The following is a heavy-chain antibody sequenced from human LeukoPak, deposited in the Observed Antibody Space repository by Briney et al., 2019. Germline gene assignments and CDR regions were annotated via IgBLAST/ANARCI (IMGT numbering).Heavy chain of an antibody. J-gene: IGHJ4*02. V-gene: IGHV1-69*01. D-gene: IGHD5-18*01. CDR2: IIPIFGTA. CDR1: GGTFSSYA. CDR3: ARDGGYSPFPEYHQYYFDY. Sequence: GPSVKVSCKASGGTFSSYAISWVRQAPGQGLEWMGGIIPIFGTANYAQKFQGRVTITADESTSTAYMELSSLRSEDTAVYYCARDGGYSPFPEYHQYYFDYWGQGTLVTVSS.